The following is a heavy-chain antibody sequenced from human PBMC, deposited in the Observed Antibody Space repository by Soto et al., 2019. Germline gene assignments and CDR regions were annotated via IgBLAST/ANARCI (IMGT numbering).Heavy chain of an antibody. D-gene: IGHD3-3*01. Sequence: GESLKISCKGSGYSFTSYWIGWVRQMPGKGLECMGIIYPGDSDTRYSPSFQGQVTISADKSISTAYLQWNSLKASDTAMYYCARHAYDFWSGHPNPRYYYGMDVWGQGTTVTVSS. CDR3: ARHAYDFWSGHPNPRYYYGMDV. V-gene: IGHV5-51*01. J-gene: IGHJ6*02. CDR2: IYPGDSDT. CDR1: GYSFTSYW.